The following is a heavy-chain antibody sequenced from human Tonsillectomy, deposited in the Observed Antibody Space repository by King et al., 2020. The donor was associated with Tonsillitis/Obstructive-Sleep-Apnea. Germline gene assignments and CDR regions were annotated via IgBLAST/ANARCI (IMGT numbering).Heavy chain of an antibody. CDR1: GGSISSYF. V-gene: IGHV4-59*01. D-gene: IGHD6-6*01. Sequence: QLQESGPGLVKPSETLSLTFTVSGGSISSYFWSWIRQPPGKGLEWIGYIYYSGGTNYNPSLKSGVTISVDTAKNQFSPKLSSVTTADTAVYYCARVGEGDASSPRGYYYYYYMDVWGKGTTVTVSS. J-gene: IGHJ6*03. CDR3: ARVGEGDASSPRGYYYYYYMDV. CDR2: IYYSGGT.